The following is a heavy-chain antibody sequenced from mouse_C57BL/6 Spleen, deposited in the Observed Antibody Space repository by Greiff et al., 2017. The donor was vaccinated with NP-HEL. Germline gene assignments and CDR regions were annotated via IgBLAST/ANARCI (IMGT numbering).Heavy chain of an antibody. CDR2: IDPNSGGT. Sequence: QVQLQQPGAELVKPGASVKLSCKASGYTFTSYWMHWVKQRPGRGLEWIGRIDPNSGGTKYNEKFKSKATLTVAKPSSTAYMQLISLTSEDDAVYYCARRDYYGSSYWFAYWGQGTLVTVSA. CDR3: ARRDYYGSSYWFAY. V-gene: IGHV1-72*01. D-gene: IGHD1-1*01. J-gene: IGHJ3*01. CDR1: GYTFTSYW.